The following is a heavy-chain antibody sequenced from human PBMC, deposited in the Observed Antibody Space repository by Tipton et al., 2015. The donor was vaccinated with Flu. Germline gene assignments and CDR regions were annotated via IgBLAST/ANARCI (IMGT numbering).Heavy chain of an antibody. CDR2: ISSSGSTV. V-gene: IGHV3-11*01. CDR1: GFTFSDYY. D-gene: IGHD3-3*01. CDR3: AREGTPVNYDFWSGYYQGLDY. Sequence: AASGFTFSDYYMSWIRQAPGRGLEWVSYISSSGSTVYYADSVKGRFTISRDNAKNSLYLQMNSLRAEDTAVYYCAREGTPVNYDFWSGYYQGLDYWGQGTLVTVSS. J-gene: IGHJ4*02.